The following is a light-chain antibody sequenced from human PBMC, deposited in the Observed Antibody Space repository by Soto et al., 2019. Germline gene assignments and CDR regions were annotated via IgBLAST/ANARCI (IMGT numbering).Light chain of an antibody. CDR2: WAT. J-gene: IGKJ2*01. CDR3: QQFYSIPYT. V-gene: IGKV4-1*01. Sequence: DSVLTQSPDSLAVSLGERATITCRSSQNLLSDITLLTYLTWFQQRSRQPPKLLFKWATARESGVPDRFNASGSGTDFTLTISSLQPEDVAIYYCQQFYSIPYTSGQGTKVEI. CDR1: QNLLSDITLLTY.